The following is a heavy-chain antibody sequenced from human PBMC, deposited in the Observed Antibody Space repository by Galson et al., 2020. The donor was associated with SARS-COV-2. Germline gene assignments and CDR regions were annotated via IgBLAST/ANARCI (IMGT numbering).Heavy chain of an antibody. Sequence: GGSLRLSCAASGFAFSGSAIHWVRQASGKGLEWVGRIRSKPNNYATAYAASVNDRFTISRDDSKNTAYLQMNSLKTEDTALYYCARCVEAANYFGYCGQGALVTVAS. CDR3: ARCVEAANYFGY. CDR1: GFAFSGSA. V-gene: IGHV3-73*01. J-gene: IGHJ4*02. CDR2: IRSKPNNYAT. D-gene: IGHD6-25*01.